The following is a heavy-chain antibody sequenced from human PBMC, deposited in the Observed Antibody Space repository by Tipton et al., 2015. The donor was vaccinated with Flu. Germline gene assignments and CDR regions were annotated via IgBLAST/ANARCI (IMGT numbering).Heavy chain of an antibody. V-gene: IGHV4-4*07. CDR3: ARDVAVVPAAMIT. CDR1: GGSISGYY. J-gene: IGHJ4*02. Sequence: TLSLTCTVSGGSISGYYWNWIRQPAGKGLEWIGRMSSSGSTDYNPYLKSRVTMSVDTSKNQLSLKLSSVTAADTAVYYCARDVAVVPAAMITWGQGTLVTVSS. CDR2: MSSSGST. D-gene: IGHD2-2*01.